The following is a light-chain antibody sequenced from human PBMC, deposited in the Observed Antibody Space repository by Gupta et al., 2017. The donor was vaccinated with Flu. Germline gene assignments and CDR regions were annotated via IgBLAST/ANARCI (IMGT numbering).Light chain of an antibody. CDR3: QQYGSSPWT. V-gene: IGKV3-20*01. CDR2: AAS. CDR1: QIVSSRY. J-gene: IGKJ1*01. Sequence: ERATLSCRASQIVSSRYLAWYQQKPGQAPRLLIYAASSRATGIPDRFSGSGSGTDFTLTISRLEPEDCAVYYCQQYGSSPWTFGQGTKVEIK.